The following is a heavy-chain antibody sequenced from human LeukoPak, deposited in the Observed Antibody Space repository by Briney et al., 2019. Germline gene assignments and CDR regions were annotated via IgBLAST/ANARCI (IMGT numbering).Heavy chain of an antibody. J-gene: IGHJ4*02. CDR1: GYTFTGDY. CDR3: ARGHGSGTFDY. Sequence: GASVKFSCNASGYTFTGDYMHWVRQAPGQGLEWMGWINPNSGGTNYAQKFQGRVTMTRDTSISTAYMELSRLRSDDTAVYYCARGHGSGTFDYWGQGTLVTVSS. D-gene: IGHD3-10*01. CDR2: INPNSGGT. V-gene: IGHV1-2*02.